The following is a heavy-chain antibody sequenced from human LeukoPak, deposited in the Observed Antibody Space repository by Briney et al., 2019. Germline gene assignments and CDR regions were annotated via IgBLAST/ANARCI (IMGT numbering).Heavy chain of an antibody. D-gene: IGHD5-18*01. CDR3: AREGRGYSYGPTY. V-gene: IGHV4-31*11. Sequence: PAQTLSLTCAVSGGSISSGGYYWSWIRQHPGKGLGWIGYIYHDGSTYYNPSLKSRVTLSVDTSKKQFSLRLSSVTAADTAVYYCAREGRGYSYGPTYWGQGTLVTVSS. J-gene: IGHJ4*02. CDR2: IYHDGST. CDR1: GGSISSGGYY.